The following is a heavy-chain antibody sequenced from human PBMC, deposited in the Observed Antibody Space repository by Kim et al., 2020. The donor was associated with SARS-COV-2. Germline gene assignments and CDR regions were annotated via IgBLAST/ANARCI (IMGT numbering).Heavy chain of an antibody. CDR3: VKDPQSSGYYHYYFDY. D-gene: IGHD3-22*01. J-gene: IGHJ4*02. Sequence: VKGRFTISRDNSKNTLYLQMSSLRAEDTAVYYCVKDPQSSGYYHYYFDYWGQGTLVTVSS. V-gene: IGHV3-64D*09.